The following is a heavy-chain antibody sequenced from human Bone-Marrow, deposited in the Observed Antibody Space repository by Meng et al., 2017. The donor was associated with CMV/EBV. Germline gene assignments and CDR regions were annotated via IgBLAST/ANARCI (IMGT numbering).Heavy chain of an antibody. CDR3: AREADNNGFDP. CDR1: WFTVSGNY. V-gene: IGHV3-53*01. J-gene: IGHJ5*02. CDR2: IYSGGST. Sequence: LFELGGSVCLLGGSLRISCAASWFTVSGNYMSWAPEAPGKGLEWFSVIYSGGSTYYADSVKGRFTISRDNSKNTLYLQMNSLRAEDTAVYYCAREADNNGFDPWGQGTLVTVSS.